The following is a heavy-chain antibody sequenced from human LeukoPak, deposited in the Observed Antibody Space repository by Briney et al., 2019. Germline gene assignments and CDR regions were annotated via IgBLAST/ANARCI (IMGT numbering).Heavy chain of an antibody. CDR1: GCTLTSYY. Sequence: ASVKVSFKASGCTLTSYYMHWVRQAPGQGLEWMEIINPSGGSTSYAQKFQGRVTMTRDTSTSTVYMELSSLRSEDTAVYYCARALRFLEYRLNYWGQGTLVTVSS. V-gene: IGHV1-46*01. J-gene: IGHJ4*02. CDR3: ARALRFLEYRLNY. CDR2: INPSGGST. D-gene: IGHD3-3*01.